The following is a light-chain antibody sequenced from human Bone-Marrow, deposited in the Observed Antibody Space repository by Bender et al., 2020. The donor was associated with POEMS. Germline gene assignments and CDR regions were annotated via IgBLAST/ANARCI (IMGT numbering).Light chain of an antibody. CDR1: GVAQQY. Sequence: SYDLTQPPSVSVSPGQTARITCSGDGVAQQYTYWYQQKSGQAPVLVIYKDSERPSGIPERFSGSSSGTTVTLTISGLQAEDEADYYCTSYAGSDNLIFGGGTKLTVL. CDR3: TSYAGSDNLI. V-gene: IGLV3-25*02. CDR2: KDS. J-gene: IGLJ2*01.